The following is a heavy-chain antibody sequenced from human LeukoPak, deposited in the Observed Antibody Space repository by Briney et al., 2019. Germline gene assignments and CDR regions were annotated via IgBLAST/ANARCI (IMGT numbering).Heavy chain of an antibody. CDR2: ISGDGSLT. J-gene: IGHJ6*02. D-gene: IGHD3-10*01. Sequence: GGSLRLSCAASGFTFSTHWMYWVRQAPGKEFVWVSRISGDGSLTSYADSVRGRFTISRDNAKETLYLQMTSLRVEDTAVYSSASLLTPYHGSGGGGMDVWGQGTTVTVSS. V-gene: IGHV3-74*01. CDR1: GFTFSTHW. CDR3: ASLLTPYHGSGGGGMDV.